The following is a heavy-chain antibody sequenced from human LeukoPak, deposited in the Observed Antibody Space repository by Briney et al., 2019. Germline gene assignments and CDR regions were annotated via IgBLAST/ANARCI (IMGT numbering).Heavy chain of an antibody. D-gene: IGHD5-12*01. CDR2: INPDNGGT. Sequence: ASVKVSCKASGYTFTGYYMHWVRQAPGQGLEWMGWINPDNGGTNYAQKFQGRVTMTRDMSISTAYMELSRLRSDDTAVYYCARDPSDSGYDYLYYFDYWGQGTLVTVSS. V-gene: IGHV1-2*02. J-gene: IGHJ4*02. CDR1: GYTFTGYY. CDR3: ARDPSDSGYDYLYYFDY.